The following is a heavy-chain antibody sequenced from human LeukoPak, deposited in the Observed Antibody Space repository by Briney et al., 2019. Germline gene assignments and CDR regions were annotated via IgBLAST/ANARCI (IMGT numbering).Heavy chain of an antibody. CDR1: GFTVSSNC. D-gene: IGHD3-9*01. CDR3: ARADYDILTGYSNFDY. CDR2: IYSGGST. Sequence: GGSLRLSCAASGFTVSSNCMSWVRQAPGKGLEWVSVIYSGGSTYYADSVKGRFTISRDNSKNTLYLQMNSLRAEDAAVYYCARADYDILTGYSNFDYWGQGTLVTVSS. V-gene: IGHV3-53*01. J-gene: IGHJ4*02.